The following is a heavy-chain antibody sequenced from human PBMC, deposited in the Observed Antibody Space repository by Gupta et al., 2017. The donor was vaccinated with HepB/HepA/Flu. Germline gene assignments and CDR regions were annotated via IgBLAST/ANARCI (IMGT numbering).Heavy chain of an antibody. D-gene: IGHD1/OR15-1a*01. CDR1: GFSFSNYA. CDR2: TYSGGNT. V-gene: IGHV3-23*01. J-gene: IGHJ4*02. Sequence: EVQLLESGGGLVQPGGSLRLSCAASGFSFSNYAMRWVRQAPGKGVEWVSTTYSGGNTYYADSVKGRFTISRDNSRNTLYLQMNSLRAEDTAVYYCVKDQFVDSTGRTVGFDYWGQGTLVTVSS. CDR3: VKDQFVDSTGRTVGFDY.